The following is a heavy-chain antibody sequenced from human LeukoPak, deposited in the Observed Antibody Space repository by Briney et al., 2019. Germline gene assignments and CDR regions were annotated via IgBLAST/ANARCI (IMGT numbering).Heavy chain of an antibody. D-gene: IGHD2-15*01. CDR2: ISAYNGNT. V-gene: IGHV1-18*01. CDR1: GYTFTSYG. CDR3: ARVSVVNRPHREYFQH. J-gene: IGHJ1*01. Sequence: ASVKVSCKASGYTFTSYGISWVRQAPGQGLEWMGWISAYNGNTNYAQKLQGRVTMTTDTSTSTAYMELRSLRSDDTAVYYCARVSVVNRPHREYFQHWGRGTLVTVSS.